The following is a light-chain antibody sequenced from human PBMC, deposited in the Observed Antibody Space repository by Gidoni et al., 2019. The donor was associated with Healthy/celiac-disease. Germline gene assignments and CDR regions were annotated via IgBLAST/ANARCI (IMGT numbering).Light chain of an antibody. CDR1: KVGDKY. V-gene: IGLV3-1*01. CDR2: QDS. Sequence: SYELTQPPSVSVSPGQTASITCSGVKVGDKYACWYQQKPGQSPVLVLYQDSKRPSGIPERFSGSNSWNTATLTISGTQAIDEADYYCQAWDSSTAGVFGTGTKVTVL. CDR3: QAWDSSTAGV. J-gene: IGLJ1*01.